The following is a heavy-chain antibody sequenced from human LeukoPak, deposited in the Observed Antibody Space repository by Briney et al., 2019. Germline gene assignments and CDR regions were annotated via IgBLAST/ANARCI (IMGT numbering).Heavy chain of an antibody. V-gene: IGHV4-59*01. Sequence: PSETLSLTCTVSGGSISSYYWSWIRQPPGKGLEWIGYIYYSGSTNYNPSLKSRVTISVDTSKNQFSLKLSSVTAADTAVYYCARGSYGVAEYFQHWGQGTLVTVSS. D-gene: IGHD3-10*01. CDR3: ARGSYGVAEYFQH. J-gene: IGHJ1*01. CDR1: GGSISSYY. CDR2: IYYSGST.